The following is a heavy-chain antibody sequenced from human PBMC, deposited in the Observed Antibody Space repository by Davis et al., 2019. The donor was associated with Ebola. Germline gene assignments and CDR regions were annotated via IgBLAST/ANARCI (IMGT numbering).Heavy chain of an antibody. V-gene: IGHV1-3*01. CDR2: INAGNGNT. J-gene: IGHJ5*02. CDR3: ARDRLYSSSWYSPRTDNWFDP. CDR1: GYTFTSYD. Sequence: ASVKVSCKASGYTFTSYDINWVRQAPGQRLEWMGWINAGNGNTKYSQKFQGRVTITRDTSASTAYMELSSLRSEDTAVYYCARDRLYSSSWYSPRTDNWFDPWGQGTLVTVSS. D-gene: IGHD6-13*01.